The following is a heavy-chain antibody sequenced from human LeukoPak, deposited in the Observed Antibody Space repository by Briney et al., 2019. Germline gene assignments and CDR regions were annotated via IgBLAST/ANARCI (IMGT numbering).Heavy chain of an antibody. CDR3: ASGGATVWGY. Sequence: GGSLRLSCAASGFAFSDYSMNWVGQASGKGLEWIAAITSDSHYIYYADSMRGRFTISRDNAENSVYLQMNGLRADDTAVYYCASGGATVWGYWGQGALVIVSS. CDR1: GFAFSDYS. J-gene: IGHJ4*02. V-gene: IGHV3-21*01. CDR2: ITSDSHYI. D-gene: IGHD3-16*01.